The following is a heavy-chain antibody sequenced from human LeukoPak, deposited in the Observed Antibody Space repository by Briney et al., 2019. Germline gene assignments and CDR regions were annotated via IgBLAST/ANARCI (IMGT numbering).Heavy chain of an antibody. CDR2: MNPNSGNT. V-gene: IGHV1-8*01. D-gene: IGHD3-3*01. CDR1: GYTFTSYD. Sequence: ASVKVSCKASGYTFTSYDINWVRQATGQGLEWMGWMNPNSGNTGYAQKFQGRVTMTRNTSISTAYMELSSLRSEDTAVYYCARDGDVEISLDYWGQGTLVTVSS. CDR3: ARDGDVEISLDY. J-gene: IGHJ4*02.